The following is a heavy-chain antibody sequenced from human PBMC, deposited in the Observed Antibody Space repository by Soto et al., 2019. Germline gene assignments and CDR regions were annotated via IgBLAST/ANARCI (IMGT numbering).Heavy chain of an antibody. V-gene: IGHV5-10-1*01. Sequence: GESLKISCKGSGYSFTTYWISWVRQMPGKGLEWMGTIDPSDSYTNYSPSFQGHVTISADKSISTAYLQWSSLKASDTAMYYCARHCRSTSCYYVYYGMDVWGPGTTDTVS. CDR2: IDPSDSYT. J-gene: IGHJ6*02. CDR3: ARHCRSTSCYYVYYGMDV. CDR1: GYSFTTYW. D-gene: IGHD2-2*01.